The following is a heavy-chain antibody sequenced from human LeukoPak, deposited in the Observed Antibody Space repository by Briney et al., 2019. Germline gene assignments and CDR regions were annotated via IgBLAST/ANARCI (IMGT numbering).Heavy chain of an antibody. V-gene: IGHV4-31*03. CDR3: ARGITMIVVAQPGWFDP. CDR1: GGSISSGGYY. J-gene: IGHJ5*02. D-gene: IGHD3-22*01. Sequence: SETLSLTCTVSGGSISSGGYYWSWIRQHPGKGLEWIGYIYYSGSTYYNPSLKSRVTISVDTSKSQFSLKLSSVTAADTAVYYCARGITMIVVAQPGWFDPWGQGTLVTVSS. CDR2: IYYSGST.